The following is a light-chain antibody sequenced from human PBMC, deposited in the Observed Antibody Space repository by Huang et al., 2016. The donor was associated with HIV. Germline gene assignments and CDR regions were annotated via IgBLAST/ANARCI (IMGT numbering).Light chain of an antibody. CDR2: GAS. CDR1: QSVSSS. Sequence: EIVLTQSPATLSVSPGERATLSCRASQSVSSSLAWYQQKPGQAPRLLIYGASTRATGVPARFSGSGSGTEFTLTISSLQSEDFAVYYCQQYNNFYTFGPGTRVDIK. J-gene: IGKJ3*01. V-gene: IGKV3-15*01. CDR3: QQYNNFYT.